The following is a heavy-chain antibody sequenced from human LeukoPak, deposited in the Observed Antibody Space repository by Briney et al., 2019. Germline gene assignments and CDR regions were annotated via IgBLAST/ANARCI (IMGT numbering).Heavy chain of an antibody. J-gene: IGHJ6*03. CDR3: ARGARSGWLESHYMDV. D-gene: IGHD6-19*01. CDR2: IYTSGGT. Sequence: SETLSLTCTVSGGSISGYYWSWIRQPAGKGLEWIGHIYTSGGTNYNPSLKSRVTISVDMSKNQFSLKLSSVTAADTAVYYCARGARSGWLESHYMDVWGKGTTVTVSS. V-gene: IGHV4-4*07. CDR1: GGSISGYY.